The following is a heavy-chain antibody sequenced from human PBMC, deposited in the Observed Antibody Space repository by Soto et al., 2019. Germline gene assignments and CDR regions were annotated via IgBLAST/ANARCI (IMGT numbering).Heavy chain of an antibody. CDR2: ISYDGSNK. Sequence: LRLSCAASGFTFSSYGMHWVRQAPGKGLEWVAVISYDGSNKYYADSVKGRFTISRDNSKNTLYLQMNSLRAEDTAVYYCAKGFDSSGPYNWFDPWGQGTLVTVSS. CDR3: AKGFDSSGPYNWFDP. J-gene: IGHJ5*02. CDR1: GFTFSSYG. V-gene: IGHV3-30*18. D-gene: IGHD3-22*01.